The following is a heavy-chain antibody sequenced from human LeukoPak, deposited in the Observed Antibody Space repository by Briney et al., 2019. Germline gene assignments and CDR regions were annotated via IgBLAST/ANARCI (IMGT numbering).Heavy chain of an antibody. J-gene: IGHJ4*02. V-gene: IGHV3-7*01. CDR2: INDDGSDK. CDR1: GFTLSSSW. D-gene: IGHD5-18*01. Sequence: GESLRLSCAASGFTLSSSWMSWVRQAPGKGLEWVATINDDGSDKYYVGSVKGRFTISRDSAKNSLHLQMNSLRVDVTAVYYCANLGHSDSGQGTLVTVSS. CDR3: ANLGHSD.